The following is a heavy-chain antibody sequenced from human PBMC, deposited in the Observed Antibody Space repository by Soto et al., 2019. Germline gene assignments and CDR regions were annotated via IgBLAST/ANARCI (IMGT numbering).Heavy chain of an antibody. V-gene: IGHV4-59*08. CDR3: ASHQKKYSGYDLGFGY. Sequence: SETLSLTCTVSGGSISSYYWSWIRQPPGKGLEWIGYIYYSGSTNYNPSLKSRVTISVDTSKNQFSLKLSSVTAADTAVYYCASHQKKYSGYDLGFGYWGQGTLVTVSS. D-gene: IGHD5-12*01. J-gene: IGHJ4*02. CDR2: IYYSGST. CDR1: GGSISSYY.